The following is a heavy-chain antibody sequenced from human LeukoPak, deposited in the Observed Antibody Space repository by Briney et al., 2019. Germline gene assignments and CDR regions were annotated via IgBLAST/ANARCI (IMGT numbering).Heavy chain of an antibody. CDR2: MNNRGTS. V-gene: IGHV4-31*03. CDR1: GGSTSSGDYY. J-gene: IGHJ4*02. CDR3: TRIPTHYSGSGSYYGYFDS. D-gene: IGHD3-10*01. Sequence: PSGTLSLTCTVSGGSTSSGDYYWNWIRQHPGKGLEWIGYMNNRGTSNYNPSLRSRVTISVDTSNNQFSLRLSSVTAADTAVYSCTRIPTHYSGSGSYYGYFDSWGQGTLVTVSS.